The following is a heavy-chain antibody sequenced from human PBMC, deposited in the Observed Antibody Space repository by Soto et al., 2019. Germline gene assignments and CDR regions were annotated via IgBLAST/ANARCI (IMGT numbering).Heavy chain of an antibody. V-gene: IGHV3-21*01. CDR1: GFTFSSYS. D-gene: IGHD1-26*01. Sequence: EVQLVESGGGLVKPGGSLRLSCAASGFTFSSYSMNWVRQAPGKGLEWVSSISSSSSYIYYADSVKGRFTISRDNAKNSLYLQMNSLRAEDTAVYYCARISGKYGIVGATGGMDVWGQGTTVTVSS. J-gene: IGHJ6*02. CDR2: ISSSSSYI. CDR3: ARISGKYGIVGATGGMDV.